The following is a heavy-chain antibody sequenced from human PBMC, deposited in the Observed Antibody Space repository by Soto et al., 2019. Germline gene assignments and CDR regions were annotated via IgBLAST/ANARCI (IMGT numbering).Heavy chain of an antibody. CDR1: GGSISSSNW. Sequence: QVLLQESGPGLVKPSGTLSLTCAVSGGSISSSNWWSWVRQPPGKGLEWIGEIYHSGSTNYNPSLKSRVSISVDKSKNQFSLKLRAVTAADTAVYYCASFRVLLGWFDPWGQGTLVTVSS. V-gene: IGHV4-4*02. CDR2: IYHSGST. J-gene: IGHJ5*02. CDR3: ASFRVLLGWFDP. D-gene: IGHD2-15*01.